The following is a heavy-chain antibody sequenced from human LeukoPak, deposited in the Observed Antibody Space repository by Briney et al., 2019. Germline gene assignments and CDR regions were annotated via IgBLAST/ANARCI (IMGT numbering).Heavy chain of an antibody. J-gene: IGHJ6*02. V-gene: IGHV3-30*18. Sequence: GGSLRLSCAASGFTFSHYGMHWVRQAPGKGLEWVAVISYDGNNKYYADSVKGRFTISRDNSKNTLYLQMNSLRAEDTAVYYCAKGQLRYFDWLSSYYYYGMDVWGRGTTVTVSS. CDR2: ISYDGNNK. CDR3: AKGQLRYFDWLSSYYYYGMDV. D-gene: IGHD3-9*01. CDR1: GFTFSHYG.